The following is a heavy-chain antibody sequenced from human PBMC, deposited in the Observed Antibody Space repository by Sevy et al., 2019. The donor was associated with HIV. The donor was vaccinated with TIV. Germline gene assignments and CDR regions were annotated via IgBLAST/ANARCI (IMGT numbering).Heavy chain of an antibody. CDR2: ISSSGISI. D-gene: IGHD4-17*01. CDR1: GFTFSTYE. Sequence: GGSLRLSCAASGFTFSTYEMNWVRQAPGKGLEWVSYISSSGISIYYVGSVKGRFTISRDNAKNSLYLQMNSLGAEDTAVYYCARVKNEYGDYGTLDYWGQGTLVTVSS. CDR3: ARVKNEYGDYGTLDY. V-gene: IGHV3-48*03. J-gene: IGHJ4*02.